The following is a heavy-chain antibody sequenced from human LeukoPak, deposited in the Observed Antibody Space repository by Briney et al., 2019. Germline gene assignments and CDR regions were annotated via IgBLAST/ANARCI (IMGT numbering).Heavy chain of an antibody. V-gene: IGHV4-59*08. D-gene: IGHD5-24*01. CDR1: GDSISSYY. CDR3: ARHVTISGPYDASDI. Sequence: SETLSLTCTVSGDSISSYYWRWMRQPPGKGLDWMGYIYYSGGTDYNPSLKSRVTISVDTSKNQFSLKLRSVTAADTAVYYCARHVTISGPYDASDIWGQGTMVTVSP. CDR2: IYYSGGT. J-gene: IGHJ3*02.